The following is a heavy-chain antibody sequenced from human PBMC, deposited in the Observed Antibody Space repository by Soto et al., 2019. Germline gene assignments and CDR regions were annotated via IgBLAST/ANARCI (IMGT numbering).Heavy chain of an antibody. CDR3: ARAVAVAADFDY. CDR1: GYTFTGYA. V-gene: IGHV1-3*05. Sequence: QVQLVQSGAEEKKPGASVKVSCKASGYTFTGYAMHWVRQAPGQRREWMGWINAGNGNTKYSQKFQGRVTITRDTAASTAYMELSSLRSEDKAVYYCARAVAVAADFDYWGQGTLVTVSS. CDR2: INAGNGNT. J-gene: IGHJ4*02. D-gene: IGHD6-19*01.